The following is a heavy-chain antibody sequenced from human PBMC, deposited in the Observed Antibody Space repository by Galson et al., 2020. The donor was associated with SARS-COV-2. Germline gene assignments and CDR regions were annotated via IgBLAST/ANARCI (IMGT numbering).Heavy chain of an antibody. CDR3: ARRRPVFEGSGYNLYHFDF. V-gene: IGHV4-38-2*02. J-gene: IGHJ4*02. D-gene: IGHD3-22*01. Sequence: SETLSLTCTVSGFSISGGYFWGWIRQPPGKGLQWIGVVYHTGNTYYNPSLKSRLTIAVDTSKNQFSLKLHSVTAADTAVYYCARRRPVFEGSGYNLYHFDFWGQGTLITVSS. CDR1: GFSISGGYF. CDR2: VYHTGNT.